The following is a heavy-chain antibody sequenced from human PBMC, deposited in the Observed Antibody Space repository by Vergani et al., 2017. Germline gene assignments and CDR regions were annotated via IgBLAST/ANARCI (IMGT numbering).Heavy chain of an antibody. Sequence: EVQLVESGGGLVKPGGSLRLSCAASGFTFSSYSMNWVRQAPGKGLEWVSSISSSSSYIYYADSVKGRFTISRDNAKNSLYLQMNSLRAEDTAVYYCARSSIAARPWGFGFDCWGQGTLVTVSS. CDR3: ARSSIAARPWGFGFDC. V-gene: IGHV3-21*01. CDR1: GFTFSSYS. CDR2: ISSSSSYI. J-gene: IGHJ4*02. D-gene: IGHD6-6*01.